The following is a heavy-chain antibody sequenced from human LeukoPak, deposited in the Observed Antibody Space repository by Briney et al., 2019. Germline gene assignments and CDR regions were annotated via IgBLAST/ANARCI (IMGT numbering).Heavy chain of an antibody. CDR2: IYYSGST. CDR1: GGSISSSSYY. J-gene: IGHJ3*02. CDR3: ARPKPDAFDI. Sequence: MPSETLSLTCTVSGGSISSSSYYWGWIRQPPGKGLEWIGSIYYSGSTYYNPSLKSRVTISVDTSKNQFSLKLSSATAADTAVYYCARPKPDAFDIWGQGTMVTVSS. V-gene: IGHV4-39*01.